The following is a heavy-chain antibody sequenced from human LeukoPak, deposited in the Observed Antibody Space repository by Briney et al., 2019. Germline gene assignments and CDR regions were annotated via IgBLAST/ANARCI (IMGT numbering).Heavy chain of an antibody. CDR1: GFTFSDYY. D-gene: IGHD1-26*01. Sequence: GGSLRLSCAASGFTFSDYYMSWLRQAPGKGLEFVSYISGSSTYTNYADSVEGRFTISRDNAKNSLYLQMNSLRAEDTALYYYARVGSRGYYFDYWGQGTLVTVSS. CDR3: ARVGSRGYYFDY. J-gene: IGHJ4*02. V-gene: IGHV3-11*06. CDR2: ISGSSTYT.